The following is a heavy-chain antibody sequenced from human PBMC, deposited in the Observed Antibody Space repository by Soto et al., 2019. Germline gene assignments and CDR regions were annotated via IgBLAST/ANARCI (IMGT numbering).Heavy chain of an antibody. J-gene: IGHJ5*02. D-gene: IGHD2-21*01. CDR2: VTGSGSQI. CDR1: GFTISTYA. CDR3: AKDAVYRDGLWLMDS. Sequence: GGSLRLSCAASGFTISTYAMTWVRQAPGKGLECVSGVTGSGSQIYYADSVKGRFTISKDNSKDTLYLQMSSLREEDTALYYCAKDAVYRDGLWLMDSWGQGTLVTVSS. V-gene: IGHV3-23*01.